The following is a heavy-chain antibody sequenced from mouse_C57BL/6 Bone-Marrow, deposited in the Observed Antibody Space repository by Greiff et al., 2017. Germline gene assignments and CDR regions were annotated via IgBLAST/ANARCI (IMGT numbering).Heavy chain of an antibody. V-gene: IGHV1-55*01. Sequence: QVQLQQPGAELVKPGASVKMSCKASGYTFTSYWITWVKQRPGQGLEWIGDIYPGSGSTKYNEKFKSKATLTVDKSSSTAYMQLSSLTSEDSAVYYCARQGSNYAWFAYWGQGTLVTVSA. D-gene: IGHD2-5*01. CDR3: ARQGSNYAWFAY. CDR2: IYPGSGST. CDR1: GYTFTSYW. J-gene: IGHJ3*01.